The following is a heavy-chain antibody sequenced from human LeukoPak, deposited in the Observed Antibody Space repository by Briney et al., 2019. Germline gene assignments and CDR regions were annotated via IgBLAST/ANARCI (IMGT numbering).Heavy chain of an antibody. CDR2: ISYDGSNK. V-gene: IGHV3-30*03. J-gene: IGHJ6*03. Sequence: WSLRLSCAASGFTFSSYGMHWVRQAPGKGLEWVAVISYDGSNKYYADSVKGRFTISRDNSKNTLYLQMNSLRAEDTAVYYCARSIAAAGTGVWYYYYMDVWGKGTTVTVSS. D-gene: IGHD6-13*01. CDR3: ARSIAAAGTGVWYYYYMDV. CDR1: GFTFSSYG.